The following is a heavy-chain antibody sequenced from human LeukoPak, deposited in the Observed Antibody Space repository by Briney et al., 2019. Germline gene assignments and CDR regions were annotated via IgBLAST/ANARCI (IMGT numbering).Heavy chain of an antibody. CDR1: GYRFIIFG. Sequence: ASVKVSCKTSGYRFIIFGINWVRQAPGQGLEWMGWINPYNGNRYYAKKFQGRFNMTTDTSTSTVYLELQTLTSDDTAIYYCARFHASEFRGFDHWGQGTLITVSS. D-gene: IGHD3-10*01. J-gene: IGHJ4*02. CDR3: ARFHASEFRGFDH. V-gene: IGHV1-18*01. CDR2: INPYNGNR.